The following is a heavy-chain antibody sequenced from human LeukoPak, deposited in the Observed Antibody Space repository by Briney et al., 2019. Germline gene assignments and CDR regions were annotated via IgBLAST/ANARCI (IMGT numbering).Heavy chain of an antibody. CDR1: GYTFSSSD. Sequence: ASVKVCCKASGYTFSSSDINWVRQATGQGLEWMGWMNPNSGHTGYAQKFQGRITFTRNTSISTAYMDLSSLSPEDTAVYFCARGVDYALWSDSSYQFYYMDVWGKGATVTVSS. CDR3: ARGVDYALWSDSSYQFYYMDV. CDR2: MNPNSGHT. D-gene: IGHD3-3*01. V-gene: IGHV1-8*03. J-gene: IGHJ6*03.